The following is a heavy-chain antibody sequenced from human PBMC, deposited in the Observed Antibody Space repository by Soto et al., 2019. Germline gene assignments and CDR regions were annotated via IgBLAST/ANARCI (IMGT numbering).Heavy chain of an antibody. D-gene: IGHD2-2*01. CDR3: AHVGDCISFSCSNWFDP. CDR2: IYWDDDK. V-gene: IGHV2-5*02. Sequence: QITLKESGPTLVKPTQTLTLTCTFSGFSLSTSGVGVGWIRQPPGKALEWLALIYWDDDKRYSPSLKSRLTISKDTSKNQVVLTMTHMDPLDTATYYCAHVGDCISFSCSNWFDPWGQGTLVTVSS. J-gene: IGHJ5*02. CDR1: GFSLSTSGVG.